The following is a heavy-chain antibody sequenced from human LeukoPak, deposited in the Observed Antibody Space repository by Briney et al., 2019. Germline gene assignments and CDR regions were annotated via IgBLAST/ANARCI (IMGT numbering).Heavy chain of an antibody. Sequence: PSETLSLTCTVSGGSISSGDYYWSWIRQPPGKGLEWIGYIYYSGSTYYNPSLKSRVTISVDTSKNQFSLKLSSVTAADTAVYYCASTNATDYYDSSGYFDYWGQGTLVTVSS. D-gene: IGHD3-22*01. CDR1: GGSISSGDYY. CDR3: ASTNATDYYDSSGYFDY. V-gene: IGHV4-30-4*08. J-gene: IGHJ4*02. CDR2: IYYSGST.